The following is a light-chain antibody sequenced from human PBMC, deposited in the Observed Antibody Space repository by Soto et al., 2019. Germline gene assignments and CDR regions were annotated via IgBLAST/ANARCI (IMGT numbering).Light chain of an antibody. CDR1: SSDFGSYKF. CDR2: ETS. Sequence: QSVLAQPASVSGSPGQSVTISCTGTSSDFGSYKFVSWYQRHPGKVPKVIIYETSKRPSGVSDRFSGSKSGNTASLTISGLQAEDEADYFCTSPTPGSLYVFGTGTKVTVL. CDR3: TSPTPGSLYV. V-gene: IGLV2-14*02. J-gene: IGLJ1*01.